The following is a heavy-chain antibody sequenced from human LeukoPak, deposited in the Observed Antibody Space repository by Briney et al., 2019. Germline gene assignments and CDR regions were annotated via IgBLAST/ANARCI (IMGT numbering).Heavy chain of an antibody. D-gene: IGHD6-13*01. CDR1: GFTFSSYW. CDR2: IKQDGSEK. J-gene: IGHJ4*02. Sequence: GGSLRLSCAASGFTFSSYWMSWVRQAPGKGLEWVANIKQDGSEKYYVDSVKGRFTISRDNAKNSLYLQMNSLRAEDTAVYYCARDGGNSSSWYWFDYWGQGTLVTVSS. CDR3: ARDGGNSSSWYWFDY. V-gene: IGHV3-7*01.